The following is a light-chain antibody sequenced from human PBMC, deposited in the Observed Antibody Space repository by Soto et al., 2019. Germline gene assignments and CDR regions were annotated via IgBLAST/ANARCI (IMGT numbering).Light chain of an antibody. CDR1: QPGSSNY. V-gene: IGKV3-20*01. J-gene: IGKJ4*01. CDR2: GAS. Sequence: LTVAQXKLLFPRGDRATLSCRASQPGSSNYLAWCQQRPGQAHRLLIYGASTRAAGIPDRFSGGGSGTDFTLTICRLEPEAFALYYCQQRTSYALTCGGGTKVDIK. CDR3: QQRTSYALT.